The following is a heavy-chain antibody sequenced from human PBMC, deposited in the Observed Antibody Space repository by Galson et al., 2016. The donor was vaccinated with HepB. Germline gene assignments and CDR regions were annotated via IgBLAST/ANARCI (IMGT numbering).Heavy chain of an antibody. Sequence: SVKVSCKASGYSFTSQGISWVRQAPGQGLEWMGWISTSSDHTNYAQNFQGRVTMTTDTATSTAYLELRSLTSDDTAVYYCARDRDHGLDNWGQGTMVTVSS. V-gene: IGHV1-18*01. J-gene: IGHJ3*02. CDR2: ISTSSDHT. CDR1: GYSFTSQG. D-gene: IGHD2-8*01. CDR3: ARDRDHGLDN.